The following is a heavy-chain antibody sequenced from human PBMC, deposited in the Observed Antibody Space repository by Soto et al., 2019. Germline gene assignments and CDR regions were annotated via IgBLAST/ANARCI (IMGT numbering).Heavy chain of an antibody. Sequence: SETLSLTCAVYGGSFSGYYWSWIRQPPGKGLEWIGEINHSGSTNYNPSLKSRVTISVDTSKNQFSLKLSSVTAADTAVYYCARGGYYYDSSGYYTNPHYYYGMDVWGQGTTVTVS. CDR3: ARGGYYYDSSGYYTNPHYYYGMDV. CDR1: GGSFSGYY. V-gene: IGHV4-34*01. J-gene: IGHJ6*02. D-gene: IGHD3-22*01. CDR2: INHSGST.